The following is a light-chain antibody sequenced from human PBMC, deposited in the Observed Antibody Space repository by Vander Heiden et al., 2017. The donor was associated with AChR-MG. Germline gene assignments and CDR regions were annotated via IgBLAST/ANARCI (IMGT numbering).Light chain of an antibody. Sequence: QSALTQPRSVSGSPGQSVTISCTGTSSDVGGYNYVSWYQHHPGKAPKLMIYDASKWPSGVPDRFSGSKSGNTASLTISALQAEDEADYYCCSYAANYVVFGGGTKLTVL. CDR1: SSDVGGYNY. V-gene: IGLV2-11*01. J-gene: IGLJ2*01. CDR2: DAS. CDR3: CSYAANYVV.